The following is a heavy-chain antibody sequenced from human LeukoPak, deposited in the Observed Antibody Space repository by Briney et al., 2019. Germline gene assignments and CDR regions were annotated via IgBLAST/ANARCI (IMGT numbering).Heavy chain of an antibody. CDR2: ISAYNGNT. J-gene: IGHJ5*02. CDR3: AREGHYYDSSGYYSCVDNWFDP. Sequence: GASVKVSCKASGYTFTSYGISWVRQAPGQGLEWMGWISAYNGNTNYAQKLQGRVTMTTDTSTSTAYMELRSLRSDDTAVYYCAREGHYYDSSGYYSCVDNWFDPWGQGTLVTVSS. D-gene: IGHD3-22*01. CDR1: GYTFTSYG. V-gene: IGHV1-18*01.